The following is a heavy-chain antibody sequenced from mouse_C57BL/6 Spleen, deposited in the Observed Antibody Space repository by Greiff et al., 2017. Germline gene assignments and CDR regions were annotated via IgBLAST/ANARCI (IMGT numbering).Heavy chain of an antibody. V-gene: IGHV1-61*01. CDR1: GYTFTSSW. J-gene: IGHJ4*01. D-gene: IGHD2-1*01. CDR2: IYPSDSET. Sequence: QVQLQQPGAELVRPGSSVKLSCKASGYTFTSSWMDWVKQRPGQGLEWIGNIYPSDSETHYNQKFKDKATLTVDKSSSTAYMQLSSLTSEDSAVYYCARWDGNLLDAMDYWGQGTSVTVSS. CDR3: ARWDGNLLDAMDY.